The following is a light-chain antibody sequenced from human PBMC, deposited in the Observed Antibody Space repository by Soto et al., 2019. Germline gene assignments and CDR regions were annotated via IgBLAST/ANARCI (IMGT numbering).Light chain of an antibody. CDR2: DTS. J-gene: IGLJ1*01. Sequence: QSVLTQPPSVSGAPGQRVTISCTGSSSKIASFEVHWYQQLPGTAPKLLIYDTSNRPSGVPDRFSGSKSGTSASLAITGLQAEDEADYYCQSYDNSLPDYYVFGTGTKVTVL. V-gene: IGLV1-40*01. CDR3: QSYDNSLPDYYV. CDR1: SSKIASFE.